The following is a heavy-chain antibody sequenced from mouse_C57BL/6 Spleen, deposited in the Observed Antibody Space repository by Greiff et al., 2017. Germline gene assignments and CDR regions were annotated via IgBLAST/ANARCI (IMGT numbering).Heavy chain of an antibody. D-gene: IGHD1-1*01. CDR3: ARSPTVVATRDYAMDY. CDR1: GFSLSTSGMG. J-gene: IGHJ4*01. CDR2: IYWDDDK. V-gene: IGHV8-12*01. Sequence: QVTLKESGPGILQSSQTLSLTCSFSGFSLSTSGMGVSWIRQPSGKGLEWLAHIYWDDDKHYNPSLKSRLTISKDTSRNQVFLKITSVDTADTATYYCARSPTVVATRDYAMDYWGQGTSVTVSS.